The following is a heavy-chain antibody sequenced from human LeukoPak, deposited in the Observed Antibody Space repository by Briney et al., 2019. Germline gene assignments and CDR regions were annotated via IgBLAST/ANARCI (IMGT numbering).Heavy chain of an antibody. CDR3: AKSASITIFGVVILDY. CDR1: GFTVSSNY. D-gene: IGHD3-3*01. V-gene: IGHV3-23*01. J-gene: IGHJ4*02. CDR2: ISGSGGST. Sequence: GGSLRLSCAASGFTVSSNYMSWVRQAPGKGLEWVSAISGSGGSTYYADSVKGRFTISRDNSKNTLYLQMNSLRAEDTAVYYCAKSASITIFGVVILDYWGQGTLVTVSS.